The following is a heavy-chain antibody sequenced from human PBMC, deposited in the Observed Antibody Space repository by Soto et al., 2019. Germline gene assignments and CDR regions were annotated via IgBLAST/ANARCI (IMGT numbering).Heavy chain of an antibody. CDR3: TTLGYDFWSCYYLVNPPS. D-gene: IGHD3-3*01. CDR2: IKSKTDGGTT. Sequence: EVQLVESGGGLVKPGGSLRLSCAASVFTLSNAWMNWVRQAPGKGLEWVGRIKSKTDGGTTDYAARVKGRFTISRDDSKHTMYLQMNSLKTEDTAVYYCTTLGYDFWSCYYLVNPPSWRQGTLVTVSS. CDR1: VFTLSNAW. V-gene: IGHV3-15*07. J-gene: IGHJ4*02.